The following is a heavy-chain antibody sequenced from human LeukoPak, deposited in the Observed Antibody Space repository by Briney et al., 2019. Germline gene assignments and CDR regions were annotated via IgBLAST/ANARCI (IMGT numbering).Heavy chain of an antibody. Sequence: SETLSLTCAVYGGSFSGYYWSWIRQPPGKGLEWIGYIYYSGSTNYNPSLKSRVTISVDTSKNQFSLKLSSVTAADTAVYYCARGAGGYYDFWSGSRDVTYYFDYWGQGTLVTVSS. V-gene: IGHV4-59*01. CDR2: IYYSGST. CDR3: ARGAGGYYDFWSGSRDVTYYFDY. D-gene: IGHD3-3*01. J-gene: IGHJ4*02. CDR1: GGSFSGYY.